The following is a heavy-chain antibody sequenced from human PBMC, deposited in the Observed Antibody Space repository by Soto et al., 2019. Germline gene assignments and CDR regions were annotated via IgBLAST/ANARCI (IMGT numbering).Heavy chain of an antibody. CDR1: GGTFSSYA. Sequence: ASVKVSCKASGGTFSSYAISWVRQAPGQGLEWMGGIIPIFGTANYAQKFQGRVTITADESTSTAYMELSSLRSEDTAVYYCARGRRDEYYYYGMDVWGQGTTVTVSS. CDR2: IIPIFGTA. CDR3: ARGRRDEYYYYGMDV. J-gene: IGHJ6*02. V-gene: IGHV1-69*13.